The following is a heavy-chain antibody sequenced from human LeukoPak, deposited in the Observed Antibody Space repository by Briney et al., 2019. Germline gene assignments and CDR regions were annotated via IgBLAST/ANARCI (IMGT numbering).Heavy chain of an antibody. V-gene: IGHV3-48*03. Sequence: PGGSLRLSCAASGFTFNNYEMNWVRPAPGKGLEWVSYIPSSGGTIYYADSVKGRFTMSRDNAKNSVYLQMNSLRAEDTAVYYCARDDYGATFDAFDIWGQGTMVTVSS. CDR3: ARDDYGATFDAFDI. J-gene: IGHJ3*02. CDR1: GFTFNNYE. D-gene: IGHD4-17*01. CDR2: IPSSGGTI.